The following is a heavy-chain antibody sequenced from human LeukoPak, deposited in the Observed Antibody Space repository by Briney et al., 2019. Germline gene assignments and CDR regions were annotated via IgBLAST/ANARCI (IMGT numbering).Heavy chain of an antibody. CDR2: IYHSGST. Sequence: PSETLSLTCTVSGGSISTYYWSWIRQPAGKGLEWIGSIYHSGSTYYNPSLKSRVTISVDTSKNQFSLKLSSVTAADTAVYYCARHGSLYGSNYFDYWGQGTLVAVSS. J-gene: IGHJ4*02. V-gene: IGHV4-59*08. CDR3: ARHGSLYGSNYFDY. D-gene: IGHD4-23*01. CDR1: GGSISTYY.